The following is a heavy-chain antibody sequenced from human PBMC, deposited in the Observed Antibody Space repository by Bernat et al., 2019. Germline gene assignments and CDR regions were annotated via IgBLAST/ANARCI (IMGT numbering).Heavy chain of an antibody. CDR2: IYGDDKT. Sequence: EVQLLESGGGLVQPGGSLRLSCTTSGFTFSNYAMSWVRQAPGKGLEWVSGIYGDDKTYYADSVKGRFTISRDNSKNTLYLQMNSLRVEDTAVYYCARDAGSGWVSGFDYWGQGTLVTVSS. D-gene: IGHD6-19*01. CDR1: GFTFSNYA. CDR3: ARDAGSGWVSGFDY. V-gene: IGHV3-23*01. J-gene: IGHJ4*02.